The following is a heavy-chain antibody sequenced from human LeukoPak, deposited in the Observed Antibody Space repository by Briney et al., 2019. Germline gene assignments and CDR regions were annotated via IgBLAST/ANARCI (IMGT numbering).Heavy chain of an antibody. CDR1: GFTFSSYS. Sequence: GGPLRLSCAASGFTFSSYSMNWVRQAPGKGLEWVSSISSSSSYIYYADSVKGRFTISRDNAKNSLYLQMNSLRAEDTAVYYCARDYYGSGSYDYWGQGTLVTVSS. CDR2: ISSSSSYI. J-gene: IGHJ4*02. D-gene: IGHD3-10*01. V-gene: IGHV3-21*01. CDR3: ARDYYGSGSYDY.